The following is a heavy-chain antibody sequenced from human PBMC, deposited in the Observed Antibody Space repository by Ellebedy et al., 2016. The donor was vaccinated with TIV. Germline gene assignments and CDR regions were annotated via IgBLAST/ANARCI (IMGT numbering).Heavy chain of an antibody. Sequence: MPSETLSLTCTVSGGSISSSSYFWGWIRQPPGKGLEWIGGISYSGSTYSNPSLLSRVTISVDMSKNQVSLKLRSVTAADTAVYYCARSTRGWFLFDHWGQGALVTVSS. CDR3: ARSTRGWFLFDH. D-gene: IGHD6-19*01. V-gene: IGHV4-39*01. J-gene: IGHJ4*02. CDR2: ISYSGST. CDR1: GGSISSSSYF.